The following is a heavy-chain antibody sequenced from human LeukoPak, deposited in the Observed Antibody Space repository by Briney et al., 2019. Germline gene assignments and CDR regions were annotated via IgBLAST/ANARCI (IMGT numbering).Heavy chain of an antibody. V-gene: IGHV3-21*01. CDR1: GFTCSSYS. CDR2: ISSSSSYI. Sequence: PGGSLRLSGAASGFTCSSYSMNWVRQAPGKGREWVSSISSSSSYIYYADSVKGRFTISRDNAKNSLYLQMNSLRAEDTAVYYCARRGAAPAPVDYWGQGTLVTVSS. CDR3: ARRGAAPAPVDY. D-gene: IGHD6-6*01. J-gene: IGHJ4*02.